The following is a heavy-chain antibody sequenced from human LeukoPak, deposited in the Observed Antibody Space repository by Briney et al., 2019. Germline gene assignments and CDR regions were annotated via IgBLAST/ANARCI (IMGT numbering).Heavy chain of an antibody. J-gene: IGHJ4*02. D-gene: IGHD6-13*01. Sequence: ASVKVSCKASGYTFTSYGISWVRQAPGQGLEWMGWISGYNSNTNYAQKLQGRVTMTTDTSTSTAYMELRSLRSDDTAVYYCARGSAAGARGYFDYWGQGTLVTVSS. CDR3: ARGSAAGARGYFDY. V-gene: IGHV1-18*01. CDR1: GYTFTSYG. CDR2: ISGYNSNT.